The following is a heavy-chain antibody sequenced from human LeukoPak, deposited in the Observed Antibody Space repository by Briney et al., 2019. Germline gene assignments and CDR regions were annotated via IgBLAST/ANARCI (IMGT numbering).Heavy chain of an antibody. D-gene: IGHD3-3*01. CDR2: ISYDGNDY. J-gene: IGHJ6*02. Sequence: GRSLRLSCAASGFTFSACAMHWVRQAPGKGLEWVAIISYDGNDYNYADSVKGRFTISRDNSKNTLYLQMNTLRPEDTAIYYCAHPRGPLWSGYKYERYYFNAMDVWGQGTTVTVSS. CDR1: GFTFSACA. V-gene: IGHV3-30*04. CDR3: AHPRGPLWSGYKYERYYFNAMDV.